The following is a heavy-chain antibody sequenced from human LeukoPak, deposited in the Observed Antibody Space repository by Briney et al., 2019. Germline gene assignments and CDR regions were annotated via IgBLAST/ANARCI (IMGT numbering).Heavy chain of an antibody. CDR1: GYTFTGYY. D-gene: IGHD2-8*01. Sequence: GASVKVSCKASGYTFTGYYMHWVRQAPGQGLEWMGWINPNSGGTNYAQKFQGRVTMTRDTSISTAYMELSRLRSDGTAVYYCARARCTNGVCYRGGEVDPWGQGTLVTVSS. V-gene: IGHV1-2*02. J-gene: IGHJ5*02. CDR2: INPNSGGT. CDR3: ARARCTNGVCYRGGEVDP.